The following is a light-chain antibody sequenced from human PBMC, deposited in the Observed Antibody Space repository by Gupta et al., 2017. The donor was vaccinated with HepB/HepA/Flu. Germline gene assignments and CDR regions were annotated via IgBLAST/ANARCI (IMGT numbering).Light chain of an antibody. CDR3: QQDHSYSWT. J-gene: IGKJ1*01. CDR1: QNINNW. Sequence: DVQMTQSPSTLSASVGDRVTITCRASQNINNWLAWYQQKPGKAPKVLIYKASSLESGVPSRFSGSGSGTEFTLTISGLQPDDFATYFCQQDHSYSWTFGQGTKVEIK. CDR2: KAS. V-gene: IGKV1-5*03.